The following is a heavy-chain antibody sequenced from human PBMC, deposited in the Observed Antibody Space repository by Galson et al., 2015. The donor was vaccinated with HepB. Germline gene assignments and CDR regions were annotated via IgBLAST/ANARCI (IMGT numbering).Heavy chain of an antibody. D-gene: IGHD5-18*01. CDR1: GYSFTSYW. J-gene: IGHJ6*02. CDR2: IDPSDSYT. Sequence: SGAEVKKPGESLRISCKGSGYSFTSYWISWVRQMPGKGLEWMGRIDPSDSYTNYSPSFQGHVTISADKSISTAYLRWSSLKASDPAMYYCARLKRVGIQLFGMDVWGQGTSVTVSS. CDR3: ARLKRVGIQLFGMDV. V-gene: IGHV5-10-1*01.